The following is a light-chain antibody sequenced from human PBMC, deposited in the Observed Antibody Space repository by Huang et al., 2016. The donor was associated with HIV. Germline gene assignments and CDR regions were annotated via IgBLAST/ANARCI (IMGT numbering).Light chain of an antibody. CDR1: QSLVNSDGNTN. CDR3: MQGTHWPPWT. Sequence: DVVMTQSPLSLPVTLGQPASISCRSSQSLVNSDGNTNWNWFQQRQGQSPRRLIYKVSNRDSGVPDRFSGSGSGTDFTLRINNVEAEDVGIYYCMQGTHWPPWTFGQGTKVEIK. V-gene: IGKV2-30*01. J-gene: IGKJ1*01. CDR2: KVS.